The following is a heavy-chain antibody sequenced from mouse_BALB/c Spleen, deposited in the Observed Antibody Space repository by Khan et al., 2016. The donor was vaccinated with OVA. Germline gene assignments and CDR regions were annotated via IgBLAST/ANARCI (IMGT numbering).Heavy chain of an antibody. V-gene: IGHV2-9*02. CDR2: IWAGGST. Sequence: QMQLEESGPGLVAPSQSLSITCTVSGFSLTSYGVHWVRQPPGKGLEWLGIIWAGGSTNYNSALMSRLSISKDNSKSQVFVKMISLQTDDTAMYYCARDHGNTYEDFDHWGQGTTLTVSS. CDR3: ARDHGNTYEDFDH. D-gene: IGHD1-1*01. CDR1: GFSLTSYG. J-gene: IGHJ2*01.